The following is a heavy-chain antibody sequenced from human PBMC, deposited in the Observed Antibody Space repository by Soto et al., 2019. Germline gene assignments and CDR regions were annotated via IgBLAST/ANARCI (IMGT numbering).Heavy chain of an antibody. J-gene: IGHJ5*02. V-gene: IGHV4-34*01. D-gene: IGHD3-10*01. CDR2: IDQSGST. CDR3: AGGRDAVGRGVMNWFDP. Sequence: QVQLQQWGAGLLKSSETLSLTCAVYGGSFSGYYWNWLRQPPGEGLEWIGKIDQSGSTNYNPSLKSRVTMSVGTTRSQFSMELTSVTAIDTAVNYCAGGRDAVGRGVMNWFDPWGQGTLVTVSS. CDR1: GGSFSGYY.